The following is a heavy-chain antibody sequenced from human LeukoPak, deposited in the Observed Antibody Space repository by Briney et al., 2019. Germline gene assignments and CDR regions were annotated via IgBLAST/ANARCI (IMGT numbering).Heavy chain of an antibody. CDR1: GFTFSSYG. D-gene: IGHD3-10*01. Sequence: GGSLRLSCAASGFTFSSYGMHWVRQAPGRGLEWVAVISYDGSNEYYADSVKGRFTISRDNSKNTLYLQMNSLRVEDTAVYYCAKDFYYGSGSDTFYYGMDVWGQGTTVTVSS. J-gene: IGHJ6*02. CDR2: ISYDGSNE. V-gene: IGHV3-30*18. CDR3: AKDFYYGSGSDTFYYGMDV.